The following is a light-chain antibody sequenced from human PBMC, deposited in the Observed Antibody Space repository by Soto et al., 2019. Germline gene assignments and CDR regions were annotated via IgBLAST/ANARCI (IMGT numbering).Light chain of an antibody. V-gene: IGLV1-40*01. CDR1: SSNIGAGYD. Sequence: QSVLTQPPSVSGAPGQRVSISCTGTSSNIGAGYDVHWYQHLPGTAPKLLTFGDINRPSGVPDRFSGSKSGTSASLAITGLQAEDEADYYCQSYDSSLSISVFGGGTQLTVL. CDR3: QSYDSSLSISV. J-gene: IGLJ2*01. CDR2: GDI.